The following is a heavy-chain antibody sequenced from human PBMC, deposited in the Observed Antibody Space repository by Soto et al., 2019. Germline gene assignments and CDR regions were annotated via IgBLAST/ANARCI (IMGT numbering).Heavy chain of an antibody. CDR3: ARDRGRNNWNDVEAFDI. J-gene: IGHJ3*02. Sequence: QVQLVQSGAEVKKPGSSVKVSCKASGGTFSSYAISWVRQAPGQGLEWMGGIIPIFGTANYAQKFQGRVTITADESTSTAYMELSSLRADDTGVYYCARDRGRNNWNDVEAFDIWGQGTMVTVSS. CDR2: IIPIFGTA. V-gene: IGHV1-69*12. D-gene: IGHD1-20*01. CDR1: GGTFSSYA.